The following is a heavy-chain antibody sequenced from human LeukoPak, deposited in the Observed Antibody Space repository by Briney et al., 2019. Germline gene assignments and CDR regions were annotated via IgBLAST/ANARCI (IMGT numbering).Heavy chain of an antibody. CDR2: ISSSGGSA. CDR3: AKKRGGGFSSSFDY. V-gene: IGHV3-23*01. J-gene: IGHJ4*02. D-gene: IGHD3-16*02. Sequence: GGSLRLSCAAAGFIFRSYVISWVRQAPGKGLEWVSSISSSGGSAYYADSVQGRFTISRGTSKNTMYLQMNSLRTWDPAVYYCAKKRGGGFSSSFDYWGQGTLVTVSS. CDR1: GFIFRSYV.